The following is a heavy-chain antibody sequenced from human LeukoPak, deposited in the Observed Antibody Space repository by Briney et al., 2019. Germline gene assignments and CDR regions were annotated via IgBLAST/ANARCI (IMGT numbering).Heavy chain of an antibody. Sequence: GGSLILCCAASGFTFHYYSINWVRQAPGKGLEWVSCISSRSNYIYYADSVKGRFTISRDNAKNSLYLQMNSLRAEDTAVYYCARDRVTSVTMGDAFDIWGQGTMVTVSS. CDR1: GFTFHYYS. J-gene: IGHJ3*02. D-gene: IGHD4-17*01. V-gene: IGHV3-21*01. CDR3: ARDRVTSVTMGDAFDI. CDR2: ISSRSNYI.